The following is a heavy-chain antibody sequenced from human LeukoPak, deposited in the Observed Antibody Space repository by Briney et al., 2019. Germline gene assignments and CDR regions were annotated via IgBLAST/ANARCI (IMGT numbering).Heavy chain of an antibody. CDR2: IYHSGST. D-gene: IGHD4-17*01. CDR3: ARQTTAQDDAFDI. CDR1: GYSISSGYY. V-gene: IGHV4-38-2*02. Sequence: SETLSLTCTVSGYSISSGYYWGWIRQPPGKGLEWIGSIYHSGSTYYNPSLKSRVTISVDTSKNQFSLKLSSVTAADTAVYYCARQTTAQDDAFDIWGQGTMVTVSS. J-gene: IGHJ3*02.